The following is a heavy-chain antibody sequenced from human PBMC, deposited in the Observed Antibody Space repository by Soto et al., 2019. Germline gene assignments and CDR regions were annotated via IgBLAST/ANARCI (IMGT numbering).Heavy chain of an antibody. D-gene: IGHD3-3*01. CDR3: ATLPYDFWSGYLGYYYGMDV. V-gene: IGHV3-23*01. Sequence: GGSLRLSCAASGFTFSSYAMSWVRQAPGKGLEWVAAISGSGVSTYYADSVRGRSTISRDNSKKTVDLQMNSLRAEDTAVYYCATLPYDFWSGYLGYYYGMDVWGQGTTVTVSS. CDR1: GFTFSSYA. CDR2: ISGSGVST. J-gene: IGHJ6*02.